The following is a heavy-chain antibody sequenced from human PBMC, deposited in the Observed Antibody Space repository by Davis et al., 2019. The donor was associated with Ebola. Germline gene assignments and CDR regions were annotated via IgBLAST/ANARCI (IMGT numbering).Heavy chain of an antibody. CDR2: IIPVSGIP. CDR3: AKERYRDGSDYFFEQSH. J-gene: IGHJ4*02. D-gene: IGHD3-10*01. Sequence: SVKVSCKASGGTFNTYAISWVRQAPGQGLDWMGGIIPVSGIPKYEQKFQGRVTITEYESTSTVYMEMSSLRSEDTAVYYCAKERYRDGSDYFFEQSHWGQGTLVTVSS. CDR1: GGTFNTYA. V-gene: IGHV1-69*13.